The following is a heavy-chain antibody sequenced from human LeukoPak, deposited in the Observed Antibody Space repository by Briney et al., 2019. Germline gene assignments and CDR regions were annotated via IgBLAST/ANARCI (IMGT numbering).Heavy chain of an antibody. CDR1: GFTFSSYS. CDR3: AKDRTVGASYWYFDL. Sequence: GGSLRLSCAASGFTFSSYSMNWVRQAPGKGLEWVSSISSSSSYIYYADSVKGRFTISRDNAKNSLYLQMNTLRAEDTAIYYCAKDRTVGASYWYFDLWGRGTLVTVSS. D-gene: IGHD1-26*01. V-gene: IGHV3-21*04. CDR2: ISSSSSYI. J-gene: IGHJ2*01.